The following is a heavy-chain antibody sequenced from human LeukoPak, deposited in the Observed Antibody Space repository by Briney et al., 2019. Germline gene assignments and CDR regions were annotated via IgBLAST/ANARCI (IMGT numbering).Heavy chain of an antibody. Sequence: ASVKVSCKASGYTFTGYYMHWVRQAPGQGLEWMGWINPNSGGTNYAQKFQGRVTMTRDTSISTAHMELSRLRSDDTAVYYCARPKGRADDAFDIWGQGTMVTVSS. D-gene: IGHD2-15*01. CDR3: ARPKGRADDAFDI. CDR2: INPNSGGT. V-gene: IGHV1-2*02. CDR1: GYTFTGYY. J-gene: IGHJ3*02.